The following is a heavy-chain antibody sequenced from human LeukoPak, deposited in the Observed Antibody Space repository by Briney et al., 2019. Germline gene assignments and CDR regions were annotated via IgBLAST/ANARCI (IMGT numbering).Heavy chain of an antibody. J-gene: IGHJ4*02. CDR1: GFTFSRYS. CDR3: AKDGGAGDCYFDY. CDR2: VNSDGSGT. Sequence: GGSLRLSCAASGFTFSRYSMHWVRQAPGKGLVWVSHVNSDGSGTDYADSVKGRFTISRDNSKNTLYLLMNSLRAEDTAVYYCAKDGGAGDCYFDYWGQGSLVTVSS. V-gene: IGHV3-74*01. D-gene: IGHD2-21*02.